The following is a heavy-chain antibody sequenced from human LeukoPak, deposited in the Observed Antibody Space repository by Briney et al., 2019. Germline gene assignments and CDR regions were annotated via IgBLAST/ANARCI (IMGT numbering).Heavy chain of an antibody. J-gene: IGHJ4*02. D-gene: IGHD3-3*02. V-gene: IGHV1-2*02. CDR2: INPNSGGT. CDR3: AKGTVAGILPFDY. Sequence: SVKVSCKASGYTFTAYFIHWVRQAPGLGLEWMAWINPNSGGTNYAQKFQGRVTVTRDTSINTAYMELSRLTSDDTAVYYCAKGTVAGILPFDYWGQGTLVTVSS. CDR1: GYTFTAYF.